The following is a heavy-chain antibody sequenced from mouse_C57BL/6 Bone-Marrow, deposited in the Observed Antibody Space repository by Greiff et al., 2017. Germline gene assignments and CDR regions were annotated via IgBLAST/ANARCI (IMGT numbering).Heavy chain of an antibody. CDR1: GFSLTSYG. Sequence: VQLVESGPGLVAPSQSLSITCTVSGFSLTSYGVDWVRQSPGKGLAWLGVIWGVGSTNYNSAHKSRLSISQDNSKSQVFLKMNSLQTDDTAMYYCASSYYGSSSWFAYWGQGTLVTVSA. V-gene: IGHV2-6*01. CDR2: IWGVGST. CDR3: ASSYYGSSSWFAY. J-gene: IGHJ3*01. D-gene: IGHD1-1*01.